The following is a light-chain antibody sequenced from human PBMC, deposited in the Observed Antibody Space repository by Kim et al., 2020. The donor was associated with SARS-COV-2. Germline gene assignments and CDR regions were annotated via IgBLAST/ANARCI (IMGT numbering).Light chain of an antibody. J-gene: IGLJ2*01. V-gene: IGLV3-1*01. CDR3: KAWDSSTAV. Sequence: SYELTQPPSVSVTTGQTASITCAGDKLGDKYACWYHRKPGQSPVLVIYQDSKRPSGSPERFSGSNTGNKATLTISGPQARDEADCYYKAWDSSTAVFGGGTQLTVL. CDR2: QDS. CDR1: KLGDKY.